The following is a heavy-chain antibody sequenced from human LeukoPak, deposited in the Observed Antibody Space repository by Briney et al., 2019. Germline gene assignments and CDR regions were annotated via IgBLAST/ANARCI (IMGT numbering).Heavy chain of an antibody. J-gene: IGHJ4*02. V-gene: IGHV1-69*05. CDR3: AREWGDIVVVPAAHTLGY. CDR1: GGTFSSYA. CDR2: IIPIFGTA. Sequence: PRASVKVSCKASGGTFSSYAISWVRQAPGQGLEWMGGIIPIFGTANYAQKFQGRVTITTDESTSTAYMGLSSLRSEDTAVYYCAREWGDIVVVPAAHTLGYWGQGTLVTVSS. D-gene: IGHD2-2*01.